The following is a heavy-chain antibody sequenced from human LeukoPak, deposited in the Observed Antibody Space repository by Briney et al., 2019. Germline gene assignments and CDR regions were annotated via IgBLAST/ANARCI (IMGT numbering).Heavy chain of an antibody. Sequence: PSETLSLTCTVYGGSFSGYYWSWIRQPPGQGLEWVGEINHSGSTNYNPSLKSRVTISVDTSKNQFSLKLSSVTAADTAVYYCATGRDGYNYDAFDIWGQGTMVTVSS. J-gene: IGHJ3*02. CDR1: GGSFSGYY. CDR3: ATGRDGYNYDAFDI. D-gene: IGHD5-24*01. CDR2: INHSGST. V-gene: IGHV4-34*01.